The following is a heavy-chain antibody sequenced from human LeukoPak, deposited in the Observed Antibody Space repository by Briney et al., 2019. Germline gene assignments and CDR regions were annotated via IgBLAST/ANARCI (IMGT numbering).Heavy chain of an antibody. D-gene: IGHD3-22*01. J-gene: IGHJ4*02. CDR3: ASYKGCYYDSSGYYGCFDY. V-gene: IGHV4-39*07. CDR2: IYYSGST. CDR1: GGSISSSSYY. Sequence: SETLSLTCTVSGGSISSSSYYWGWIRQPPGKGLEWIGSIYYSGSTYYNPSLKSRLTMSVDKSKNQFSLKLSSVTAADTAVYYCASYKGCYYDSSGYYGCFDYWGQGTLVTVSS.